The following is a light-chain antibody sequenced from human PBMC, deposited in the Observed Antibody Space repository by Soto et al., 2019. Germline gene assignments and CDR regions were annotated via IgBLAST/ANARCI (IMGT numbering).Light chain of an antibody. Sequence: QSVLTQPPSASGTPGQRVTISCSGSSSNIGSNYVYWYQQLPGTAPKLLIYGDRHRPSGVPDRFSGSKSGTSASLAISGLQSDDEADYYCAAWDDSLKGYWVFGGGTKLTVL. V-gene: IGLV1-44*01. CDR1: SSNIGSNY. CDR2: GDR. J-gene: IGLJ3*02. CDR3: AAWDDSLKGYWV.